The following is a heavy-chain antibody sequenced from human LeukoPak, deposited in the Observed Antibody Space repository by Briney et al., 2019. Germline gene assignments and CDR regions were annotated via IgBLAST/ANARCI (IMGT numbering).Heavy chain of an antibody. CDR2: IDYSGGSL. CDR1: GFTLSSYE. CDR3: ARNGGWYGVS. V-gene: IGHV3-23*01. D-gene: IGHD6-19*01. J-gene: IGHJ4*02. Sequence: GGSLRLSCTVSGFTLSSYEMSWIRQAPGKGLEWVSSIDYSGGSLYYADSVKGRFTISRDDSKNTLYLQLNSLRAEDTAVYYCARNGGWYGVSWGQGTLVSVSS.